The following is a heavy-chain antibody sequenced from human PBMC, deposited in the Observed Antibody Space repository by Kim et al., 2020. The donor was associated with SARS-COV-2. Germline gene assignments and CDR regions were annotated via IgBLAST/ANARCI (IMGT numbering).Heavy chain of an antibody. CDR2: IYYSGST. CDR3: ARHNQDSSGYYDFDY. J-gene: IGHJ4*02. V-gene: IGHV4-39*01. CDR1: GGSISSSSYY. D-gene: IGHD3-22*01. Sequence: SETLSLTCTVSGGSISSSSYYWGWIRQPPGKGLEWIGSIYYSGSTYYNPSLKSRVTISVDTSKNQFSLKLSSVTAADTAVYYCARHNQDSSGYYDFDYWGQGTLVTVSS.